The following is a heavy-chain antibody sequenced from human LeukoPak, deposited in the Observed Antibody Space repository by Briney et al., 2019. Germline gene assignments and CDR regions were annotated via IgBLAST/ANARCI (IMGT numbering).Heavy chain of an antibody. CDR2: ISAYNGNT. Sequence: ASVKVSCKASGYTFTSYDISWVRQAPGQGLEWMGWISAYNGNTNYAQKLQGRVTMTTDTSTSTAYMELRSLRSDDTAVYYCARTGGRWDSSGYYPSYFDYWGQGTLVTVSP. CDR1: GYTFTSYD. V-gene: IGHV1-18*01. J-gene: IGHJ4*02. D-gene: IGHD3-22*01. CDR3: ARTGGRWDSSGYYPSYFDY.